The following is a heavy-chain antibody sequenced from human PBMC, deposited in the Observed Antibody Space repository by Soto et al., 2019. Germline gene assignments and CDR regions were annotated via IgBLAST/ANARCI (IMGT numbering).Heavy chain of an antibody. CDR3: VRGSRYLPLDS. D-gene: IGHD3-9*01. Sequence: GGSLRLSCAASGFTFSNYAMSWVRQAPGKGLEWVSAISGGGGSTYHADSVKGRFTISRDNSKNALFLQMHSLRADDTAVYYCVRGSRYLPLDSWGQGTLVTVSS. V-gene: IGHV3-23*01. CDR2: ISGGGGST. J-gene: IGHJ4*02. CDR1: GFTFSNYA.